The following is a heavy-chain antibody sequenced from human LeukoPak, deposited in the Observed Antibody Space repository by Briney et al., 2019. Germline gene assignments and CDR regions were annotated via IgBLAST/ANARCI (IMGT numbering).Heavy chain of an antibody. D-gene: IGHD2-15*01. J-gene: IGHJ5*02. Sequence: ASVKVSCKASGYTFSDYYMHWVRQAPGQGLEWMGWINPNSGGTKYGQKFQGRVTMTRDMSISTVYMELSRLRSDDTAVYYCAREGDVVADVNWFDPWGQGTLVTISS. CDR2: INPNSGGT. CDR1: GYTFSDYY. CDR3: AREGDVVADVNWFDP. V-gene: IGHV1-2*02.